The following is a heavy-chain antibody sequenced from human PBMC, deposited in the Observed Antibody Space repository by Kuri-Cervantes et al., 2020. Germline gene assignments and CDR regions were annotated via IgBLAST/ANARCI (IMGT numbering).Heavy chain of an antibody. V-gene: IGHV1-8*01. D-gene: IGHD3-10*02. J-gene: IGHJ6*02. Sequence: ASVKVSCKASGYTFTSYDINWVRQATGQGLEWMGWMNPNSGNTGYAQKFQGRVTMTRNTSISTAYMELSSLRSEDTAVYYCARDVEAFGLHYVGMDVWGQGTTVTVSS. CDR3: ARDVEAFGLHYVGMDV. CDR1: GYTFTSYD. CDR2: MNPNSGNT.